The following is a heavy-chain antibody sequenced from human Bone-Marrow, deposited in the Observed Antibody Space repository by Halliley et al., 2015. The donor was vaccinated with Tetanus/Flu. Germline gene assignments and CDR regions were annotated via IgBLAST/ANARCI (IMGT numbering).Heavy chain of an antibody. V-gene: IGHV4-34*01. J-gene: IGHJ4*02. CDR3: AKTTYATRLIDY. CDR2: NNKNGSP. Sequence: EWIGENNKNGSPNSNPSLKSRVTISEDATKTRFSRKLTSVTAADTAVYYCAKTTYATRLIDYWGQGTLVTVSS. D-gene: IGHD1-1*01.